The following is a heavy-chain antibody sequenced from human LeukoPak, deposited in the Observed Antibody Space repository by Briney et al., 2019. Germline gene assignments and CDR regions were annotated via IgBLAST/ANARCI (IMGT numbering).Heavy chain of an antibody. V-gene: IGHV4-59*11. CDR2: IYYSGST. J-gene: IGHJ5*02. CDR3: ARVYGGNPQAGGLNWFDP. D-gene: IGHD4-23*01. CDR1: GGSISSHY. Sequence: PSETLSLTCTVPGGSISSHYWSWIRQPPGKGLEWIGYIYYSGSTNYNPSLKSRVTISVDTSKNQFSLKLSSVTAADTAVYYCARVYGGNPQAGGLNWFDPWGQGTLVTVSS.